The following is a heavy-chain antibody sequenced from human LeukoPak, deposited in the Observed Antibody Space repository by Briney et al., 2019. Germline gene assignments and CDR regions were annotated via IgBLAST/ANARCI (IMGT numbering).Heavy chain of an antibody. D-gene: IGHD5-18*01. V-gene: IGHV1-8*01. J-gene: IGHJ4*02. Sequence: ASVKVSCKASGYTFTTYDINWVRQATGQGLEWMGWVNPNSGNPGYAQKFQGRVTMTRNTSISTAYMELSSLRSEDTAVYYCASSGYSYGTIDYWGQGTLVTVSS. CDR1: GYTFTTYD. CDR3: ASSGYSYGTIDY. CDR2: VNPNSGNP.